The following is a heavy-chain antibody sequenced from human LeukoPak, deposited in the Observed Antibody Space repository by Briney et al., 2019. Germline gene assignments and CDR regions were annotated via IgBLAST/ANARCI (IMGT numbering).Heavy chain of an antibody. V-gene: IGHV4-61*02. CDR1: GGSISSGSYY. CDR3: ARKGDV. CDR2: IYTSGST. J-gene: IGHJ6*04. Sequence: SETLSLTCTVSGGSISSGSYYWSCIRQPAGKGLEWIGRIYTSGSTDYNPSLKSRVTISLDTSKNQFSLKLNSVTAADTAVYYCARKGDVWGKGTTVTVSS.